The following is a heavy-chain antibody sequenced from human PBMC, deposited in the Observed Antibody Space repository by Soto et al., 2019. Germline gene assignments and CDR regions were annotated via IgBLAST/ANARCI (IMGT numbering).Heavy chain of an antibody. CDR2: IDPSDSYT. CDR3: ARRYCSGGSCYSVRGDYYYYGMDV. V-gene: IGHV5-10-1*01. CDR1: GYSFTSYW. D-gene: IGHD2-15*01. J-gene: IGHJ6*01. Sequence: GESLKISCKGSGYSFTSYWISWVRQMPGKGLEWMGRIDPSDSYTNYSPSFQGHVTISADKSISTAYLQWSSLKASDTAMYYCARRYCSGGSCYSVRGDYYYYGMDVWGKGPRSPSPQ.